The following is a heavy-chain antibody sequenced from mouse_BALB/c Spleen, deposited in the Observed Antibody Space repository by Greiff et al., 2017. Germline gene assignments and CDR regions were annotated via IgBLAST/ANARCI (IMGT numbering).Heavy chain of an antibody. CDR3: ARYGSGAMDY. CDR1: GFTFTDYY. V-gene: IGHV7-3*02. CDR2: IRNKANGYTT. J-gene: IGHJ4*01. D-gene: IGHD1-1*01. Sequence: EVQLVESGGGLVQPGGSLRLSCATSGFTFTDYYMSWVRQPPGKALEWLGFIRNKANGYTTEYSASVKGRFTISRDNSQSILYLQMNTLRAEDSATYYCARYGSGAMDYWGQGTSVTVSS.